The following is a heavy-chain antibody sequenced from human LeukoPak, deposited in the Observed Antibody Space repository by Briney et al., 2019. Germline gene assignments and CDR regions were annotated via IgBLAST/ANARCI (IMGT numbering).Heavy chain of an antibody. D-gene: IGHD6-13*01. Sequence: GSLRLSCAASGFTFSSYSMNWVRQAPGKGLEWVSSISSSSSYIYYADSVEGRFTISRDNAKNSLCLQMNSLRAEDTAVYYCARDAKAAAGVDYWGQGTLVTVSS. J-gene: IGHJ4*02. V-gene: IGHV3-21*01. CDR3: ARDAKAAAGVDY. CDR2: ISSSSSYI. CDR1: GFTFSSYS.